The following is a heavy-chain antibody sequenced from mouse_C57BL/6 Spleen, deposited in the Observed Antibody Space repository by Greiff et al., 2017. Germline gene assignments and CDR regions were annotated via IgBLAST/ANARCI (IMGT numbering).Heavy chain of an antibody. CDR3: ARGDSNFYAMDY. D-gene: IGHD2-5*01. V-gene: IGHV1-53*01. CDR1: GYTFTSYW. Sequence: QVQLKQPGTELVKPGASVKLSCKASGYTFTSYWMHWVKQRPGQGLEWIGNINPSNGGTNYNEKFKSKATLTVDKSSSTAYMQLSSLTSEDSAVYYCARGDSNFYAMDYWGQGTSVTVSS. J-gene: IGHJ4*01. CDR2: INPSNGGT.